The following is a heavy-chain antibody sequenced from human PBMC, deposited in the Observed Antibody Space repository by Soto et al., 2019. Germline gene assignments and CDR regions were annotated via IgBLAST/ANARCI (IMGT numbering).Heavy chain of an antibody. CDR1: GGTFSSYA. J-gene: IGHJ4*02. Sequence: SVKVSCKASGGTFSSYAISWVRQAPGQGLEWMGGIIPIFGTANYAQKFQGRVTITADESTSTAYMELSSLKSEDTAVYYCAREAPSPYYFDYWGQGTLVTVSS. CDR2: IIPIFGTA. CDR3: AREAPSPYYFDY. V-gene: IGHV1-69*13.